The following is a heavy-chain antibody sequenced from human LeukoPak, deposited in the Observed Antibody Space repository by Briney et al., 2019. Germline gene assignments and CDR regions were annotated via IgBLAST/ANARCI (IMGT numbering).Heavy chain of an antibody. V-gene: IGHV3-48*03. J-gene: IGHJ4*02. CDR1: GFTFNSYE. D-gene: IGHD2-2*01. Sequence: GGSLRLSCVVSGFTFNSYEMNWVRQAPGKGLEWVSFISSGGSTKHYADSVKGRFTISRDNAKNSLYLQMNSLRVEDTAVYFCARRYCSSSSCLFDYWGQGILVTVSS. CDR2: ISSGGSTK. CDR3: ARRYCSSSSCLFDY.